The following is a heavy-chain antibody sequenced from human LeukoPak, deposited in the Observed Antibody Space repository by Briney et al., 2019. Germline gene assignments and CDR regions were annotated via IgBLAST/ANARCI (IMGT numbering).Heavy chain of an antibody. V-gene: IGHV3-20*04. J-gene: IGHJ4*02. CDR1: GFTFDDYG. Sequence: AGGSLRLSCAASGFTFDDYGMSWVRQAPGKGLEWVSGINWNGGSTGYADSVKGRFTISRDNAKNSLYLQMNSLRAEDTAVYYCARGKYYYGSAHELDYWGQGTLVTVSS. D-gene: IGHD3-10*01. CDR2: INWNGGST. CDR3: ARGKYYYGSAHELDY.